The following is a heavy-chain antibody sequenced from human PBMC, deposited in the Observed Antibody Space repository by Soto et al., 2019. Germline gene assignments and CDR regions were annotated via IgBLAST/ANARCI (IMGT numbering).Heavy chain of an antibody. CDR2: ISYDGSNK. CDR1: GFTFSSYG. V-gene: IGHV3-30*18. CDR3: AKDRSYYDSSGTFDY. Sequence: GGFLRLSCAASGFTFSSYGMHWVRQAPGKGLEWVAVISYDGSNKYYADSVKGRFTISRDNSKNTLYLQMNSLRAEDTAVYYCAKDRSYYDSSGTFDYWGQGTLVTVSS. J-gene: IGHJ4*02. D-gene: IGHD3-22*01.